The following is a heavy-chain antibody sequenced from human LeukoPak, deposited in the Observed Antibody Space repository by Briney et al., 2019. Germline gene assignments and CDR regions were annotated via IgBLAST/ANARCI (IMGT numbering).Heavy chain of an antibody. D-gene: IGHD3-3*01. CDR2: MNPNSGNT. CDR1: GYTFTSYD. V-gene: IGHV1-8*01. Sequence: ASVKVSCKASGYTFTSYDINWVRQATGQGLEWMGWMNPNSGNTGYAQKFQGRVTMTRDTSISTAYMELNRLRSDDTAVYYCARDYDFWSGYSGYYMDVWGKGTTVTVSS. J-gene: IGHJ6*03. CDR3: ARDYDFWSGYSGYYMDV.